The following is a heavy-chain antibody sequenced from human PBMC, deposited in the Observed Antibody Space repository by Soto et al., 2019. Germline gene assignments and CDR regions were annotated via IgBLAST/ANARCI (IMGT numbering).Heavy chain of an antibody. V-gene: IGHV3-49*03. CDR2: IRSKGYGGTT. CDR3: TKRYFGGSEAFDM. J-gene: IGHJ3*02. CDR1: GFTFGDYA. Sequence: GGSLRLSCTASGFTFGDYAMSWFRQAPGKGLEWVGFIRSKGYGGTTEYAASVKGRFIISRDDSKSIAYLQMNSLKNEDTAVYYCTKRYFGGSEAFDMWGRGTMVTV. D-gene: IGHD3-9*01.